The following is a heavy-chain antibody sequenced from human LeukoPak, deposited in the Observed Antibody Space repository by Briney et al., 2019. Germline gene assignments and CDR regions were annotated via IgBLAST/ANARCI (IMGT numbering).Heavy chain of an antibody. D-gene: IGHD3-10*01. V-gene: IGHV2-5*08. CDR2: IYWDDDK. CDR1: GGSISDYYWT. Sequence: TLSLTCTVSGGSISDYYWTWIRQPPGKALEWLALIYWDDDKRYSPSLKSRLTITKDTSKNQVVLTMTNMDPVDTATYYCARRFGEFLYYFDYWGQGTLVTVSS. J-gene: IGHJ4*02. CDR3: ARRFGEFLYYFDY.